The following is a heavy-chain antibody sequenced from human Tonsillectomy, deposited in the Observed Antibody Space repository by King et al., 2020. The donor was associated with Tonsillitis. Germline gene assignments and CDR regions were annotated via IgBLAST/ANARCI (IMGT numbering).Heavy chain of an antibody. Sequence: VQLVESGGGLVQPGGSLRLSCAASGFTFSSYAMSWVRQAPGKGLEWVSAISGSGGSTYYADSVKGRFTISRDNSKNTLYLQMNSLRAEDTAVYYCAKGRISEGIAVTGGRDYWGQGTLVTVSS. CDR1: GFTFSSYA. CDR3: AKGRISEGIAVTGGRDY. V-gene: IGHV3-23*04. D-gene: IGHD6-19*01. J-gene: IGHJ4*02. CDR2: ISGSGGST.